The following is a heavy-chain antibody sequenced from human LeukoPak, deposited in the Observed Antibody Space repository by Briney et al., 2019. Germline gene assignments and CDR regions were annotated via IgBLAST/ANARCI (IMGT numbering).Heavy chain of an antibody. CDR3: ARASGYSSSWFYYYYYYMDV. J-gene: IGHJ6*03. CDR2: ISSSSSYI. D-gene: IGHD6-13*01. V-gene: IGHV3-21*01. CDR1: GFTFSSYS. Sequence: GGSLRLSCAASGFTFSSYSMNWVRQAPGKGLEWVSSISSSSSYIYYADSVKGRFTISRDNAKNSLYLQMNSLRAEDTAVYYCARASGYSSSWFYYYYYYMDVWGKGTTVTVSS.